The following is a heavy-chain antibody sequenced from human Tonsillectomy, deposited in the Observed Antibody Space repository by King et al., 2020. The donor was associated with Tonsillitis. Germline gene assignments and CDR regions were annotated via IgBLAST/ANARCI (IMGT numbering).Heavy chain of an antibody. V-gene: IGHV7-4-1*02. CDR2: INTNTGDP. Sequence: QLVQSGSELKNPGASVKVSCKASGYSFTTYAMNWVRQAPGQGPEWMGWINTNTGDPWYAQGLTGRFVFSLGTSVSTAYLQISSLRTEDPAVYYCATDYGVRGFTAFYLWGQGTLVTVSS. D-gene: IGHD3-10*01. J-gene: IGHJ3*01. CDR3: ATDYGVRGFTAFYL. CDR1: GYSFTTYA.